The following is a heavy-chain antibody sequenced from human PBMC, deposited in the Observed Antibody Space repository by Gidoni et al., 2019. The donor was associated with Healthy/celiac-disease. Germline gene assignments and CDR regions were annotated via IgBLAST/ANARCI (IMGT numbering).Heavy chain of an antibody. CDR1: GGSFSGYY. J-gene: IGHJ4*02. CDR3: ARGRGPGV. V-gene: IGHV4-34*01. D-gene: IGHD3-10*01. Sequence: QVQLQQWGAGLLKPSETLSLTCAVYGGSFSGYYWSWIRQPPGKGLEWSGEINHRGSTNYNPSLKRRVTISVDTSKNQFSLKLSSVTAADTAVYYCARGRGPGVWGQGTLVTVSS. CDR2: INHRGST.